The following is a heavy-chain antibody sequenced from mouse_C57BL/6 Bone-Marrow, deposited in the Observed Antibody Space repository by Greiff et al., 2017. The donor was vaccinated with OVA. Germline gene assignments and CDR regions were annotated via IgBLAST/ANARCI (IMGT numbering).Heavy chain of an antibody. CDR3: ARDRSNHVSNGY. CDR1: GYTFTSYW. CDR2: IDPSDSYT. Sequence: VQLQQSGAELVRPGTSVKLSCTASGYTFTSYWMHWVKQRPGQGLEWIGVIDPSDSYTNYTQKLKGQATLTVDTSSSTAYMQLSSLTSEDSAVYDCARDRSNHVSNGYWGQGTTLTVSS. J-gene: IGHJ2*01. D-gene: IGHD2-5*01. V-gene: IGHV1-59*01.